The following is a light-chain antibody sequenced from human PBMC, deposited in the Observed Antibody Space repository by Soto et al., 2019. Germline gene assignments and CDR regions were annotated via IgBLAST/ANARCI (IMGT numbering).Light chain of an antibody. CDR3: CSYAGSYTL. CDR1: STDVGGYNY. Sequence: QSALTQPASVSGSPGQSITISCTGTSTDVGGYNYVSWYQLHPGKAPKLMIYEVSNRPSGVSDRFSGSKSGNTASLTISGLQAEDEADYYCCSYAGSYTLFGGGTQLTVL. J-gene: IGLJ2*01. CDR2: EVS. V-gene: IGLV2-14*01.